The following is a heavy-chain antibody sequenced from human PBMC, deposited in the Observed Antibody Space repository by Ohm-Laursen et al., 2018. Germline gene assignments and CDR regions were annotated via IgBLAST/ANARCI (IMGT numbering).Heavy chain of an antibody. D-gene: IGHD6-13*01. Sequence: GSSVKVSCKASGNTFTSYFMHWVRQAPGQGLEWVGIINPSGDGTSYAQQFQDRVTMTRDTSTSTVYLELSSLRSEDTAVYYCARTYSTSSHADYWGQGTLVTVSS. CDR2: INPSGDGT. V-gene: IGHV1-46*01. CDR1: GNTFTSYF. J-gene: IGHJ4*02. CDR3: ARTYSTSSHADY.